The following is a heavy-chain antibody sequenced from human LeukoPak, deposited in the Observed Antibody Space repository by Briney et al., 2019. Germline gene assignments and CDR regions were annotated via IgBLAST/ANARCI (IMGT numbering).Heavy chain of an antibody. CDR1: GGTFSSYA. J-gene: IGHJ4*02. D-gene: IGHD5-12*01. CDR3: ARVWMATIGGTFDY. Sequence: SVKVSCKASGGTFSSYAISWVRQPPGQGLEWMGRIIPIFGIANYAQKFQGRVTITADKSTSTAYMELRSLRSDDTAVYYCARVWMATIGGTFDYWGQGTLVTVSS. V-gene: IGHV1-69*04. CDR2: IIPIFGIA.